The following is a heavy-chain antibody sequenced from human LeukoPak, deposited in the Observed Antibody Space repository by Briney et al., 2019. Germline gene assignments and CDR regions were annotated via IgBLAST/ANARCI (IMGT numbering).Heavy chain of an antibody. CDR2: IHYSGAT. CDR1: GGSISYDY. D-gene: IGHD2-21*02. Sequence: SETLSLTCTVSGGSISYDYWTWIRQSPGKRLEWIGYIHYSGATNYSPSLNSRVTISVDTSKNQFSLKLSSVTAADPALYYCATLRGASTAVFDSWGQGTLVTVSS. CDR3: ATLRGASTAVFDS. V-gene: IGHV4-59*08. J-gene: IGHJ4*02.